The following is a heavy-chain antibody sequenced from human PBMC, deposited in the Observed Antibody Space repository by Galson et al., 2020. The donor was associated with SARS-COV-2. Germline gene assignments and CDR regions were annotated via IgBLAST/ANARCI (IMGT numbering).Heavy chain of an antibody. CDR1: GYTFTSYA. D-gene: IGHD3-22*01. CDR2: INTNTGNP. J-gene: IGHJ6*02. V-gene: IGHV7-4-1*02. Sequence: ASVKVSCKAFGYTFTSYAMNWVRQAPGQGLEWMGWINTNTGNPTYAQGFTGRFVFSLDTSVSTAYLQISSLKAEDTAVYYCARPDDSSGYYFPDVWGQGTTVTASS. CDR3: ARPDDSSGYYFPDV.